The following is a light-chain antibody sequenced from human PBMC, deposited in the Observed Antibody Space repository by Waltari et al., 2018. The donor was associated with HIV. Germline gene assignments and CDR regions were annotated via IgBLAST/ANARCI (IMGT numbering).Light chain of an antibody. CDR2: RKN. Sequence: QSVLTQSPSASGTPGQRVTISCSGSSSNIGSNYVYWYQQLPGTAPKLLIYRKNQRPSGVPDRFSGSKSGTSASLAISGLRSEVEADYYCAAWDDSLSGRVFGGGTKLTVL. CDR3: AAWDDSLSGRV. J-gene: IGLJ2*01. CDR1: SSNIGSNY. V-gene: IGLV1-47*01.